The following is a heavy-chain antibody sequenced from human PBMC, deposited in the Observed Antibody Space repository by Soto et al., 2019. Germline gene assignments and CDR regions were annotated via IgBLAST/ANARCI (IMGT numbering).Heavy chain of an antibody. CDR3: ARGTFDP. CDR2: IYHSGST. CDR1: GGSISSGGYS. Sequence: SETLSLTCAVSGGSISSGGYSWSWIRQPPGKGLEWIGYIYHSGSTYYNPSLKSRVTISIDTSRNQFSLRLSSVTAADTAVYYCARGTFDPWGQGILVTVSS. V-gene: IGHV4-30-2*01. J-gene: IGHJ5*02.